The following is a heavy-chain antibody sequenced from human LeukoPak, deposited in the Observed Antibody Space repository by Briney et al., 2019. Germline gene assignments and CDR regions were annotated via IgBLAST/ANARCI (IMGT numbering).Heavy chain of an antibody. CDR2: ISSSSTYI. Sequence: PGGSLRLSCAASGFTFSSYSMNWVRQAPGKGLEWVSFISSSSTYIYYADSMKGRFTISRDDAKSSLYLQMNSLRAEDTAVYYCAKDLWQWLNGLIDYWGQGTLVTVSS. CDR1: GFTFSSYS. V-gene: IGHV3-21*01. D-gene: IGHD6-19*01. CDR3: AKDLWQWLNGLIDY. J-gene: IGHJ4*02.